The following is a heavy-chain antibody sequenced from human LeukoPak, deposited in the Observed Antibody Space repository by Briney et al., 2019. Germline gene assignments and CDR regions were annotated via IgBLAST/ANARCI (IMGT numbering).Heavy chain of an antibody. D-gene: IGHD3-9*01. Sequence: GGTLRLSCAASGFTFSSYAMSWVRQAPGKGLEWVSAISGSGGSTYYADSVKGRSTISRDNSKNTLYLQMNSLRAEDTAVYYCAKVWGRYFDWLLLIDYWGQGTLVTVSS. CDR1: GFTFSSYA. V-gene: IGHV3-23*01. CDR3: AKVWGRYFDWLLLIDY. J-gene: IGHJ4*02. CDR2: ISGSGGST.